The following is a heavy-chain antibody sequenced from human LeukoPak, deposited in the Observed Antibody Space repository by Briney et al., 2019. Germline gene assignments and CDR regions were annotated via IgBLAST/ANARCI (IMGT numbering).Heavy chain of an antibody. CDR1: GLTFSNYA. CDR3: ARGSPLAVAAAGTNFDY. D-gene: IGHD6-13*01. J-gene: IGHJ4*02. Sequence: GSLRLSCAVFGLTFSNYAMHWVRQAPGKGLEWVAVISYDGSNKYNADSVKGRFTISRDNSKNTLYLQMNSLRAEDTAVYYCARGSPLAVAAAGTNFDYWGQGTLVTVSS. V-gene: IGHV3-30*14. CDR2: ISYDGSNK.